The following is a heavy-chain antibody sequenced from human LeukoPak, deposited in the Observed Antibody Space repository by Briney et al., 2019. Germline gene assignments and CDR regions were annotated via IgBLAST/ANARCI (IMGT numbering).Heavy chain of an antibody. Sequence: GGSLRLSCTASGLSLNNYAMSWVRQVPGKGLEWVASIKQDGSEQRYVDSVKGRFTISRDNAKNSLFLQMNRLGAEDTAVYYCATSPNPFHMWGQGTKVTVS. V-gene: IGHV3-7*01. J-gene: IGHJ3*02. CDR2: IKQDGSEQ. CDR1: GLSLNNYA. CDR3: ATSPNPFHM.